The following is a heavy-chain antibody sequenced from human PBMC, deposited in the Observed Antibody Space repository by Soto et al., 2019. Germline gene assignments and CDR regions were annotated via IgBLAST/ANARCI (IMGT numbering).Heavy chain of an antibody. Sequence: ASVKVSCKASGYTFTSYGISWVRQAPGQGLEWMGWISAYNGNTNYAQKLQGRVTMTTDTSTSTAYMELRSLRSDDTAMYYCARDSRGDGYNWSPYYYYGMDVWGQGTTVTVS. CDR2: ISAYNGNT. J-gene: IGHJ6*02. V-gene: IGHV1-18*01. CDR3: ARDSRGDGYNWSPYYYYGMDV. D-gene: IGHD5-12*01. CDR1: GYTFTSYG.